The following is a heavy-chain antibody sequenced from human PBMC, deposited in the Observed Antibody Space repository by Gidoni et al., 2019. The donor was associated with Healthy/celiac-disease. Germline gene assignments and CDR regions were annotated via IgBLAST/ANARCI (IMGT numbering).Heavy chain of an antibody. CDR3: ARTSGSYSYYYYGMDV. Sequence: QVQLVQSGAEVKKPGASVRVSCKASGYPFTSYGISWVRQAPGQGLEWMGWISAYNGNTNYAQKLQGRVTMTTDTSTSTAYMELRSLRSDDTAVYYCARTSGSYSYYYYGMDVWGQGTTVTVSS. J-gene: IGHJ6*02. D-gene: IGHD1-26*01. CDR2: ISAYNGNT. V-gene: IGHV1-18*04. CDR1: GYPFTSYG.